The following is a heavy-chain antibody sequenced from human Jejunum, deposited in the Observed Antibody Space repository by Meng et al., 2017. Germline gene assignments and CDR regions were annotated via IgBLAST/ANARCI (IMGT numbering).Heavy chain of an antibody. CDR2: ISWNGGST. CDR3: AKASQSKNNYYGMDV. D-gene: IGHD4-11*01. J-gene: IGHJ6*02. CDR1: GFTFDEYA. Sequence: GESLKISCAASGFTFDEYAMHWVRQAPGKGLEWVSLISWNGGSTYYADSVKGRFTISRDNSKNSLYLQMYGLRAADSALYYCAKASQSKNNYYGMDVWGQGTTVTVSS. V-gene: IGHV3-43D*03.